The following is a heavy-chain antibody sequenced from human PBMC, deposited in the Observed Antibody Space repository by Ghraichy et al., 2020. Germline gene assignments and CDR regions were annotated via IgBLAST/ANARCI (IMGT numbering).Heavy chain of an antibody. CDR2: ISWNSGSI. D-gene: IGHD6-19*01. CDR1: GFTFDDYA. CDR3: AKARSQRVAAPYDY. V-gene: IGHV3-9*01. J-gene: IGHJ4*02. Sequence: GGSLRLSCAASGFTFDDYAMHWVRQAPGKGLEWVSGISWNSGSIGYADSVKGRFTISRDNAKNSLYLQMNSLRAEDTALYYCAKARSQRVAAPYDYWGQGTLVTVSS.